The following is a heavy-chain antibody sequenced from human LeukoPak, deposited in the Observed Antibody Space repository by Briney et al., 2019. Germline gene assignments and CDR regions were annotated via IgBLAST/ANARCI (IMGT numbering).Heavy chain of an antibody. J-gene: IGHJ4*02. V-gene: IGHV3-66*01. Sequence: PGGSLRLSCAASGFTVSSNYMSWVRQAPGKGLEWVSVISSDSSTYYADSVKGRFIISRDNSKNTLYLQMNSLRAEDTAVYYCARVDYGDYGFDYWGQGTLVTVSS. D-gene: IGHD4-17*01. CDR1: GFTVSSNY. CDR2: ISSDSST. CDR3: ARVDYGDYGFDY.